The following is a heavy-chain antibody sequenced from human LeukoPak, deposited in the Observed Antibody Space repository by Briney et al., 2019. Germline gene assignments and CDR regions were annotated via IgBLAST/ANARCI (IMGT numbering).Heavy chain of an antibody. CDR1: GGSISSSSYY. CDR2: IYYSGST. CDR3: ARVWRRWIDY. V-gene: IGHV4-39*07. Sequence: KPSDTLSLTCTVSGGSISSSSYYWGWIRQPPGKGLEWIGSIYYSGSTYYNPSLKSRVTISVDTSKNQFSLKLSSVTAADTAVYYCARVWRRWIDYWGQGTLVTVSS. J-gene: IGHJ4*02. D-gene: IGHD4-23*01.